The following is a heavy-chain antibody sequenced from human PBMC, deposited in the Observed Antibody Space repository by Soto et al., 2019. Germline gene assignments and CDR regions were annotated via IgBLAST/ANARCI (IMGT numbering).Heavy chain of an antibody. Sequence: PGGSLRLSCAASGFTFSSYWMHWVRQAPGKGLVWVSRINSDGSSTSYADSVKGRLTISRDNAKNTLYLQMNSLRAEDTAVYYCARVRYCSSTSCYDYYYYGMDVWGQGTTVTVSS. CDR3: ARVRYCSSTSCYDYYYYGMDV. CDR2: INSDGSST. D-gene: IGHD2-2*01. J-gene: IGHJ6*02. V-gene: IGHV3-74*01. CDR1: GFTFSSYW.